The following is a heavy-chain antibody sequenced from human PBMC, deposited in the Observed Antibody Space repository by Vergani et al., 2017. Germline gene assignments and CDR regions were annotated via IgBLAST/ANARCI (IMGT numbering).Heavy chain of an antibody. CDR1: GYTFTDYF. CDR2: INPNSGGT. CDR3: ATKNTLTTVTEGALDYFDY. J-gene: IGHJ4*02. V-gene: IGHV1-2*02. D-gene: IGHD4-11*01. Sequence: QVQLVQSGAEVKKPGASVKVSCKASGYTFTDYFMHWVRQAPGQGLEWMGWINPNSGGTNYAQKFQGRVTMTEDTSTDTAYMELSSLRSEDTAVYYCATKNTLTTVTEGALDYFDYWGQGTLVTVSS.